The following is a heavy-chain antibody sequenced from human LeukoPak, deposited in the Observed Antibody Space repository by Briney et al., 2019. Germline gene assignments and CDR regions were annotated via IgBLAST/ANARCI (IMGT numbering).Heavy chain of an antibody. D-gene: IGHD6-13*01. CDR3: ARDQDGSSWYPFDC. Sequence: SETLSLTCTVSGGSISSYYWSWIRQPPGKGLEWIGYIYYSGSTNYNPSLKSRVTISVDTSKNQFSLKLSSVTAADTAVYYCARDQDGSSWYPFDCWGQGTLVTVSS. CDR2: IYYSGST. J-gene: IGHJ4*02. CDR1: GGSISSYY. V-gene: IGHV4-59*12.